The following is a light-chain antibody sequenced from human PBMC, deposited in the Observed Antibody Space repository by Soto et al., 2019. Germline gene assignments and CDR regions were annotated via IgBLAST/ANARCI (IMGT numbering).Light chain of an antibody. J-gene: IGKJ1*01. V-gene: IGKV3-20*01. CDR1: QSVRSSY. CDR3: QQYGTYTT. CDR2: GAS. Sequence: EIVLMQSPGTLSLSPGERATLSCRASQSVRSSYLAWYQQKPGQAPRLLISGASSRATGIPDRFSGSGSGTDFTLTISRLEPEDFAVYYCQQYGTYTTFGQGTKVEIK.